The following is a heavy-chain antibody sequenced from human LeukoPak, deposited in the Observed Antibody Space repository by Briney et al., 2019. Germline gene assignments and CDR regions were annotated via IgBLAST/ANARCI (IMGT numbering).Heavy chain of an antibody. CDR3: ARDSVGIAVAGGYYYYMDV. V-gene: IGHV3-23*01. Sequence: GGSLRLSCAASGFTFSIYAMSWVRQAPGKGLEWVSTVSGSGHSTFYADSVKGRFTISRDNAKNSLYLQMNSLRAEDTAVYYCARDSVGIAVAGGYYYYMDVWGKGTTVTISS. CDR2: VSGSGHST. J-gene: IGHJ6*03. CDR1: GFTFSIYA. D-gene: IGHD6-19*01.